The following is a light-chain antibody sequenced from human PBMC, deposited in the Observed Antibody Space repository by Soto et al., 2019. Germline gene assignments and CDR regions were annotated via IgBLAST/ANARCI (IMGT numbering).Light chain of an antibody. CDR3: CSYAGGSGFVV. J-gene: IGLJ2*01. V-gene: IGLV2-23*03. CDR1: SSDDGSYNL. Sequence: QSVLTQPASVSGSPGQSITISCTGTSSDDGSYNLVSWYQQHPGKAPKLMIYEGSKRPSGVSNRFSGSKSGNTASLTISGLQAEDEAEYYCCSYAGGSGFVVFGGGTKLTVL. CDR2: EGS.